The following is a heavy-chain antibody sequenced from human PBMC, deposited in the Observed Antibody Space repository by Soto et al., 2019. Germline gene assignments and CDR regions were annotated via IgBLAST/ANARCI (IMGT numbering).Heavy chain of an antibody. J-gene: IGHJ4*02. D-gene: IGHD3-10*01. CDR2: ISSGSGTI. V-gene: IGHV3-48*01. CDR3: ARESGGSPDY. Sequence: EVQLVESGGGLVQPGGSLRLSCAASGFIFSTYSMNWVRRAPGKGLEWVSYISSGSGTIYYADSVKGRFTISRDNAKNPLYLQMNSLRVEDTAVYYCARESGGSPDYWGQGSLVTVSS. CDR1: GFIFSTYS.